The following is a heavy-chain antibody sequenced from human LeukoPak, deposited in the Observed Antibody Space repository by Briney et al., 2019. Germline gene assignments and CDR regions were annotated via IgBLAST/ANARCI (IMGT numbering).Heavy chain of an antibody. V-gene: IGHV4-59*01. CDR3: ARGGASNGDLYYYYMDV. CDR1: GDSIRSYY. J-gene: IGHJ6*03. Sequence: SETLSLTCTVSGDSIRSYYWSWLRQPPGKGREWIGNVYHSGSTDYNPSLKSRVTIPIDTSKNQFSLKLSSVTAADTAVYYCARGGASNGDLYYYYMDVWGKGTTVTVSS. CDR2: VYHSGST. D-gene: IGHD4-17*01.